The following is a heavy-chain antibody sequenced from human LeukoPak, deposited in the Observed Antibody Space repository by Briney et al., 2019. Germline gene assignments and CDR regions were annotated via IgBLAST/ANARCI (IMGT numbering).Heavy chain of an antibody. V-gene: IGHV3-21*01. CDR1: GFTFSSYS. CDR2: ISSSSSYI. J-gene: IGHJ4*02. D-gene: IGHD4-17*01. CDR3: ATPLGGPGGDYTSG. Sequence: SGGSLRLSCAASGFTFSSYSMNWVRQAPGKGLEWVSSISSSSSYIYYADSVKGRFTISRDNSKNTLYLQINTLRPEDTAVYYCATPLGGPGGDYTSGWGQGTLVTVSS.